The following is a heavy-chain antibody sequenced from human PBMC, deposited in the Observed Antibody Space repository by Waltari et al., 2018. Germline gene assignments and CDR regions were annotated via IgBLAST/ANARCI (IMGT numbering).Heavy chain of an antibody. Sequence: EVLLVESGGGLVQPGGSLSVSCAAAGFTVSRDWMSWVRQAPGKGPEWVANIMTDGSEEYYVDSVRGRFTISRDNAKNSLYLQMNSLRPEDTAVYYCARDQWFAFDIWGHGTMVTVSS. CDR1: GFTVSRDW. CDR3: ARDQWFAFDI. CDR2: IMTDGSEE. J-gene: IGHJ3*02. V-gene: IGHV3-7*01. D-gene: IGHD3-22*01.